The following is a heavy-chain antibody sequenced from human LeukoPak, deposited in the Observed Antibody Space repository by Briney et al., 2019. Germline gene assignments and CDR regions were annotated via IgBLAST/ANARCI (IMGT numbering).Heavy chain of an antibody. D-gene: IGHD6-13*01. V-gene: IGHV4-61*01. CDR3: ARGYRSSWSQVAY. J-gene: IGHJ4*02. CDR1: VDSVSSGSYF. CDR2: IYYNGNT. Sequence: SETLSLTCTVSVDSVSSGSYFWSWLRQPPGKGLEWIGFIYYNGNTNSSPSLKSRVTISVDTSKSQFSLKLTSGTAADTAVYYCARGYRSSWSQVAYWGQGTLVTVSS.